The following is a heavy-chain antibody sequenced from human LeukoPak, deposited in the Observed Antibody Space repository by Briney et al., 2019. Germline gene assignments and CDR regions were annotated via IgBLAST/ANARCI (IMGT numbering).Heavy chain of an antibody. CDR3: ATLSYYYDSSGYPSDY. J-gene: IGHJ4*02. CDR2: ISYDGSNK. CDR1: GFTFSSYA. D-gene: IGHD3-22*01. V-gene: IGHV3-30-3*01. Sequence: GRSLRLSCAASGFTFSSYAMHWVRQAPGKGLEWVAVISYDGSNKYYADSVKGRFTISRDNSKNTLYLQMNSLRAEDTAVYYCATLSYYYDSSGYPSDYWGQGTLVTVSS.